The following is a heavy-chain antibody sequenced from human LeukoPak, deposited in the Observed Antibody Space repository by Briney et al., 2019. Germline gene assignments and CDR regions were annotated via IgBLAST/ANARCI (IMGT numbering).Heavy chain of an antibody. CDR2: ISSSSSYI. CDR3: ARDRPYSGSHGGDY. Sequence: GGSLRLSCAASGFTFSSYSMSWVRQAPGKGLEWVSYISSSSSYIYYADSVKGRFTISRDNAKNSLYLQMSSLRAEDTAVYYCARDRPYSGSHGGDYWGQGTLVTVSS. CDR1: GFTFSSYS. D-gene: IGHD1-26*01. V-gene: IGHV3-21*01. J-gene: IGHJ4*02.